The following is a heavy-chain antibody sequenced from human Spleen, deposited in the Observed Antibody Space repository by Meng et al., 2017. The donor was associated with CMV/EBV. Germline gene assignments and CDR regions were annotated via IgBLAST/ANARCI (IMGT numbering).Heavy chain of an antibody. CDR1: GFTFNRYW. J-gene: IGHJ6*02. V-gene: IGHV3-7*01. CDR2: IKEDGSEK. D-gene: IGHD1-26*01. CDR3: AKDLVVGTTAVYYYNGMDV. Sequence: GESLKISCAASGFTFNRYWMSWVRQAPGKGLEWVANIKEDGSEKYYVDSVKGRFTISRDNSKNTLYLQMNSLRAEDTAVYYCAKDLVVGTTAVYYYNGMDVWGQGTTVTVSS.